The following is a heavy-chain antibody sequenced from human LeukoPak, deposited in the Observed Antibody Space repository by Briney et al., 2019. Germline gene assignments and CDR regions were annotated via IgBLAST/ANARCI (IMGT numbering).Heavy chain of an antibody. D-gene: IGHD2-8*02. J-gene: IGHJ5*01. V-gene: IGHV4-39*01. CDR1: GGSITTIPYN. Sequence: KPSETLSVTCTVSGGSITTIPYNWGWIRQPPGKGLEWIGTISYVGTTYYEPSLKSRVTMSIDTSKNQFSLNLNSATAADTAVYYCARHPTGHPNWFDSWGQGTLVIVSS. CDR2: ISYVGTT. CDR3: ARHPTGHPNWFDS.